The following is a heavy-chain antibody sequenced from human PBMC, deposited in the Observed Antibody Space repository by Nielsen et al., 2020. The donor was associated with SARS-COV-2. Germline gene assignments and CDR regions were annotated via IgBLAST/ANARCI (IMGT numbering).Heavy chain of an antibody. CDR2: IYSGGST. J-gene: IGHJ3*02. CDR3: ARASPYYDSSGYDAFDI. CDR1: GFTVSSNY. V-gene: IGHV3-66*01. Sequence: GESLKISCAASGFTVSSNYMSWVRQAPGKGLEWVSVIYSGGSTYYTDSVKGRFTISRDNSKNTLYLQMNSLRAEDTAVYYCARASPYYDSSGYDAFDIWGQGTMVTVSS. D-gene: IGHD3-22*01.